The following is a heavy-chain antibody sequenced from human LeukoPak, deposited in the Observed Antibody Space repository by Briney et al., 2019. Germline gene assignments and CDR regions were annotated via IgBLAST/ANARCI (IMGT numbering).Heavy chain of an antibody. V-gene: IGHV3-7*05. CDR1: GFTFNSYW. CDR3: VRDFNPAGSSSGWATCAH. J-gene: IGHJ4*02. Sequence: GGSLRLSCAASGFTFNSYWMNWVRQAPGKGLEWVANINQDGSGTYYVDSVKGRFTVSRDGAKNSLYLQMNSLRADDTAVYYCVRDFNPAGSSSGWATCAHWGQGTLVTVSS. D-gene: IGHD6-19*01. CDR2: INQDGSGT.